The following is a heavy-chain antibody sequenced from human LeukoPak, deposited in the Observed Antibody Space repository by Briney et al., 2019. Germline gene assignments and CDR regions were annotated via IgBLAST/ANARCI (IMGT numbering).Heavy chain of an antibody. CDR2: ITSSSSYI. Sequence: GGSLRLSCAASGFSFSSYSMNWVRQAPGKGLEWVSSITSSSSYIYYADSVKGRFTISRDNAKNSLYLQMNSLRAEDTAVYYCARAAYSSTWYSRYFDLWGRGTLVTVSS. CDR3: ARAAYSSTWYSRYFDL. J-gene: IGHJ2*01. CDR1: GFSFSSYS. V-gene: IGHV3-21*01. D-gene: IGHD6-13*01.